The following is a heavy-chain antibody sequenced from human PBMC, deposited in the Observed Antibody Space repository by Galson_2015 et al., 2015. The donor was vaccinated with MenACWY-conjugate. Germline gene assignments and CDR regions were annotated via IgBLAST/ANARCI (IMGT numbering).Heavy chain of an antibody. D-gene: IGHD1-26*01. CDR1: GYSITSHW. Sequence: QSGAEVKKPGESLKISCKLSGYSITSHWIGWARQMPGKGLEWMGIIYPGDSDTRYSPSFQGRVTFSVDKSISTAYLQLSSLKASDTAMYYCARSGSGTWYFYLWGRGTLVTVSS. CDR3: ARSGSGTWYFYL. V-gene: IGHV5-51*01. CDR2: IYPGDSDT. J-gene: IGHJ2*01.